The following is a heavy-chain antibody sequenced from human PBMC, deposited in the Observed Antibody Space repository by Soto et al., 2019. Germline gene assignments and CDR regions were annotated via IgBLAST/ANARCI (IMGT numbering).Heavy chain of an antibody. CDR3: AREGERTVGARGFSVYGLGAFET. CDR2: IYYRGGT. V-gene: IGHV4-31*03. J-gene: IGHJ3*02. D-gene: IGHD5-12*01. CDR1: GASISSDNYY. Sequence: QVQLQESGPGLVEPSQTLSLTCTVSGASISSDNYYWSWIRQHPGKGLEWIGYIYYRGGTYSNPSLMRRLTISMDTSKNQFSLRLSSVTAADTAVYYCAREGERTVGARGFSVYGLGAFETWGQGTVVTVSS.